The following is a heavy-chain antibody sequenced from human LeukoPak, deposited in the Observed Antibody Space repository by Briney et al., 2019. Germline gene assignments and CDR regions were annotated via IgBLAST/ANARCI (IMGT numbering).Heavy chain of an antibody. D-gene: IGHD6-19*01. CDR3: ARRIAVAGTRYFQH. Sequence: GGSLRLSCAASGFTFCSYSMNWVRQAPGKGLEWVSSISSSSSYIYYADSVKGRFTISRDNAKNSLYLQMNSLRAEDTAVYYCARRIAVAGTRYFQHWGQGTLVTVSS. J-gene: IGHJ1*01. V-gene: IGHV3-21*01. CDR2: ISSSSSYI. CDR1: GFTFCSYS.